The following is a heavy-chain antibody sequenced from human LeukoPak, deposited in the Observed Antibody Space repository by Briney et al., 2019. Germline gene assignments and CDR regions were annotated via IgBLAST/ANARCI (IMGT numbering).Heavy chain of an antibody. Sequence: PGGSLRLSCVASGFTFSSYWMTWFLHPPGKGREWVGNKKEHGGRTNYMASVKGRFTISRDNAKNSLYLQMSSVSAEDTAVYYCARDFRFLEDYWGQGTLVTVSS. J-gene: IGHJ4*02. V-gene: IGHV3-7*01. D-gene: IGHD3-3*01. CDR1: GFTFSSYW. CDR3: ARDFRFLEDY. CDR2: KKEHGGRT.